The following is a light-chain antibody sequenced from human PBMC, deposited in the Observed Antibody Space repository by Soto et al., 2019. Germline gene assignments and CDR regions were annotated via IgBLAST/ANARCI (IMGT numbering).Light chain of an antibody. CDR1: SSDVGGYNF. CDR3: CSYAGSYTWV. Sequence: QSALTQPRSVSGSPGQSVTISCTGTSSDVGGYNFVSWYQQHPGKAPKLMIYDVSERPSGVPGRFSGSKSGNTASLTISGLQAEDDADYYCCSYAGSYTWVFGGGTKLTVL. J-gene: IGLJ3*02. CDR2: DVS. V-gene: IGLV2-11*01.